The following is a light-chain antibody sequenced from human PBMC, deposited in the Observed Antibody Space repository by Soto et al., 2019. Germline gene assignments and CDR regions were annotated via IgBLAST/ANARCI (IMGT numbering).Light chain of an antibody. V-gene: IGKV2-28*01. CDR3: MQPLQSWT. J-gene: IGKJ1*01. CDR2: LGS. CDR1: HNILYSSDKKNY. Sequence: VLTQSPDSLAVSLGERATINCKSSHNILYSSDKKNYLSWYLQTPGQSPQLLIYLGSNRASGVPDRFSGSGSGTDFTLKISRVEAEDVGVYYCMQPLQSWTFGQGTKVDIK.